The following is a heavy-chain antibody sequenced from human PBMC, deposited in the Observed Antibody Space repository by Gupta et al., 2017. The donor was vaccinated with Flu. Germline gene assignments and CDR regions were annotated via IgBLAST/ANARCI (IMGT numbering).Heavy chain of an antibody. CDR1: GYTFNTHY. Sequence: QVQLVQSGAEVVKPGASVKVSCQASGYTFNTHYIHWVRRAPGQGFEWMGVIDPSGGGTTYAQKFQGRVTMTKDTSIRTVYMEVSGLTSEDTAVYYCARDLARRGDFWGQGTLVAVSS. CDR3: ARDLARRGDF. J-gene: IGHJ4*02. CDR2: IDPSGGGT. D-gene: IGHD1-14*01. V-gene: IGHV1-46*02.